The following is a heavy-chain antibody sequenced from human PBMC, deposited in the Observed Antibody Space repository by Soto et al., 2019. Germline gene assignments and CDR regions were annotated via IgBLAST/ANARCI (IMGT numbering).Heavy chain of an antibody. J-gene: IGHJ4*02. Sequence: SETLSLTCAVYGGSLSGYYWSWIRQHPGKGLEWIGEIFHGGSTNYSPSLKSRVTISVDTSKNQFSLELSSVTAADTAVYYCARPHYDSNTFYYYFDSWGQGALVTVSS. V-gene: IGHV4-34*12. CDR2: IFHGGST. CDR1: GGSLSGYY. CDR3: ARPHYDSNTFYYYFDS. D-gene: IGHD3-22*01.